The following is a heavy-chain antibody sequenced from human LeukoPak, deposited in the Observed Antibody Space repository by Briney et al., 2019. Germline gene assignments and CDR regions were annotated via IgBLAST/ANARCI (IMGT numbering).Heavy chain of an antibody. V-gene: IGHV1-69*13. Sequence: SVKVSCKASGGTFSSYAISWVRQAPGQGLEWMGGIIPIFGTANYAQKFQGRVTITADESTSTAYMELSSLRSEDTAVYYCASPSARPSSWSPFEFDYWGQGTLVTVSS. D-gene: IGHD6-13*01. CDR1: GGTFSSYA. CDR3: ASPSARPSSWSPFEFDY. J-gene: IGHJ4*02. CDR2: IIPIFGTA.